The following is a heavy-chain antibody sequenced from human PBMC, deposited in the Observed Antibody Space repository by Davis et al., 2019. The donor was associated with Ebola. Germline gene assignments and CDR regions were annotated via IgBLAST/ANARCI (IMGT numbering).Heavy chain of an antibody. V-gene: IGHV4-61*08. D-gene: IGHD6-13*01. CDR3: ARGKAAAGSNWFDP. CDR2: IYYSGST. Sequence: SETLSLTCTVSGGSISSGGYYWSWIRQHPGKGLEWIGYIYYSGSTNYNPSLKSRVTISVDTSKNQFSLKLSSVTAADTAVYYCARGKAAAGSNWFDPWGQGTLVTVSS. CDR1: GGSISSGGYY. J-gene: IGHJ5*02.